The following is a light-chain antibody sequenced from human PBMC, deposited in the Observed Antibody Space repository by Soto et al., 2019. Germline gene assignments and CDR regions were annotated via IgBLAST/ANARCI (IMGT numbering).Light chain of an antibody. V-gene: IGLV1-40*01. CDR3: QSYDSSLSGLYV. CDR2: GNS. CDR1: SSNIGAGYD. Sequence: QSVLTQPPSVSGAPGQRVTISCTGSSSNIGAGYDVHWYQQLPGTAPKLLIYGNSNRPSGVPDRFSGSKSGTSASLAITGLQAEDDADYYSQSYDSSLSGLYVFGPGTKVTVL. J-gene: IGLJ1*01.